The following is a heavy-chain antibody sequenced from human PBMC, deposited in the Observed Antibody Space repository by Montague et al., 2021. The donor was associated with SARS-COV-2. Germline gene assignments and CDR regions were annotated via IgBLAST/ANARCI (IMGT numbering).Heavy chain of an antibody. V-gene: IGHV6-1*01. CDR2: TYFRSKWYS. D-gene: IGHD1-14*01. CDR3: TRSWGWKEPHYYFDH. J-gene: IGHJ4*02. Sequence: CAISGDSVSSNSAAWNWIRQSPSRGLEWLGRTYFRSKWYSEYAFXVKRRITINADTSTNQFSLQVNSVTPEDTAIYYCTRSWGWKEPHYYFDHWGQGTLVIVSS. CDR1: GDSVSSNSAA.